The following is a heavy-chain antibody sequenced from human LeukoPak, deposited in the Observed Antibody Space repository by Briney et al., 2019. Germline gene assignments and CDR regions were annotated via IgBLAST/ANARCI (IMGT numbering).Heavy chain of an antibody. D-gene: IGHD3-3*01. Sequence: ASVTVSCKASGYTFTSYGISWVRQAPGQGLEWMGWISAYNGNTNYAQKLQGRVTMTTDTSTSTAYMELRSLRSDDTAVYYCARGITIFGVVTYYYYGMDVWGQGTTVTVSS. CDR2: ISAYNGNT. CDR1: GYTFTSYG. V-gene: IGHV1-18*01. CDR3: ARGITIFGVVTYYYYGMDV. J-gene: IGHJ6*02.